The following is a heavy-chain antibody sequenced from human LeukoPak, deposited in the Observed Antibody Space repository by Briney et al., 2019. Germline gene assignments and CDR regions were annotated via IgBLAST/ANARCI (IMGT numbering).Heavy chain of an antibody. D-gene: IGHD4-23*01. V-gene: IGHV1-69*04. J-gene: IGHJ4*02. CDR2: IIPILGIA. Sequence: SVKVSCKASGGTFSSYAISWVRQAPGQGLEWMGRIIPILGIANYAQKFQGRVTITADKSTSTAYMELSSPRSEDTAVYYCARAADYGGNLPDYWGQGTLVTVSS. CDR3: ARAADYGGNLPDY. CDR1: GGTFSSYA.